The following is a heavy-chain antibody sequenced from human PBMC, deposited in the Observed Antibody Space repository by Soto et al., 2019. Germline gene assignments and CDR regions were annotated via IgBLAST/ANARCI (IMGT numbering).Heavy chain of an antibody. CDR1: GGSFSGYY. D-gene: IGHD2-21*01. CDR3: ARGGTYCGGDCYFGDWFDP. J-gene: IGHJ5*02. V-gene: IGHV4-34*01. Sequence: QVQLQQWGAGLLKPSETLSLTCAVYGGSFSGYYWSWIRQPPGKGLEWIGEINHSGSTNYNPSLKSRVTISVDTSKNQCSLKLSSVTAADTAVYYCARGGTYCGGDCYFGDWFDPWGQGTLVTVSS. CDR2: INHSGST.